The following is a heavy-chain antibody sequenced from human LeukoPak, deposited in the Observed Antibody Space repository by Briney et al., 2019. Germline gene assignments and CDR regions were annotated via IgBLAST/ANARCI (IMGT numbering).Heavy chain of an antibody. CDR2: IFDTGRS. CDR1: NGSIRSSDYS. CDR3: ARDNLGIGYYYYYGLDV. J-gene: IGHJ6*02. V-gene: IGHV4-31*03. Sequence: SQTLSLTCSVSNGSIRSSDYSWTWIRQRPGKGLEWLGNIFDTGRSYYNPSLKGRVSISIDTSKNQFSLKLNSVNAADTAVYFCARDNLGIGYYYYYGLDVWGQGTTVTGSS. D-gene: IGHD7-27*01.